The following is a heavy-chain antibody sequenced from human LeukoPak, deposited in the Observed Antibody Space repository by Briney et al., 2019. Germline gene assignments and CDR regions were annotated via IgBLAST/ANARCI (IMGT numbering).Heavy chain of an antibody. V-gene: IGHV3-33*01. CDR3: AGLSVAGRGDAFDI. J-gene: IGHJ3*02. D-gene: IGHD6-19*01. CDR1: GFTFSSYG. CDR2: IRYDGRNK. Sequence: GGSLRLSCAASGFTFSSYGMHWVRQAPGKGLEWVAVIRYDGRNKFYADSVEGRFTISRDNSKDTVFLQMNSLGAEDTAVYYCAGLSVAGRGDAFDIWGQGTMVTVSS.